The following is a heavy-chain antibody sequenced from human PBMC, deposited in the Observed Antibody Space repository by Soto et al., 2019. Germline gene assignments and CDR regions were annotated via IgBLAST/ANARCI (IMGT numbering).Heavy chain of an antibody. J-gene: IGHJ1*01. Sequence: SETLSLTCTVSGGSISSSDYYWGWIRQPPGKGLEWIGNIYYSGSASYNPSLKSRVTISVDTSKNQVSLKLSSVTAADTAVYICLSGYPRVLLAYCGQGSLVPGSS. CDR2: IYYSGSA. CDR1: GGSISSSDYY. CDR3: LSGYPRVLLAY. V-gene: IGHV4-39*01. D-gene: IGHD6-25*01.